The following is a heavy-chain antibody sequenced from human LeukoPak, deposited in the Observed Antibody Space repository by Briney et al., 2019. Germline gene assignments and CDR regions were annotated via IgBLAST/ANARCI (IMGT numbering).Heavy chain of an antibody. J-gene: IGHJ4*02. CDR1: GGSISSYY. Sequence: SETLSLTCTVSGGSISSYYWSWIRQPPGKGLEWIGYIYYSGSTYYNPSLKSRVTISVDTSKNQFSLKLSSVTAADTAVYYCARVRYFDWLSFDYWGQGTLVTVSS. D-gene: IGHD3-9*01. CDR3: ARVRYFDWLSFDY. V-gene: IGHV4-59*08. CDR2: IYYSGST.